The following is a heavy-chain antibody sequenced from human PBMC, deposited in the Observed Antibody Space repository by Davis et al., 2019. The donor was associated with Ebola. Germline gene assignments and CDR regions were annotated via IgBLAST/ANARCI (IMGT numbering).Heavy chain of an antibody. CDR2: IYYSGST. CDR3: ARGVYYYYGMDV. CDR1: GGSISSYY. D-gene: IGHD6-13*01. V-gene: IGHV4-59*01. Sequence: SETLSPTCTVSGGSISSYYWSWIRQPPGKGLEWIGYIYYSGSTNYNPSLKSRVTISVDTSKNQFSLKLSSVTAADTAVYYCARGVYYYYGMDVWGQGTTVTVSS. J-gene: IGHJ6*02.